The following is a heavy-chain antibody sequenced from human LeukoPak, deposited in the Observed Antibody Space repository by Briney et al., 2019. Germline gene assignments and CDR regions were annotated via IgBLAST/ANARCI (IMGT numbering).Heavy chain of an antibody. V-gene: IGHV4-39*07. J-gene: IGHJ4*02. D-gene: IGHD3-10*01. CDR1: GGSISSSSYY. Sequence: SETLSLTCTVSGGSISSSSYYWGWIRQPPGKGLEWIGEINHSGSTNYNPSLESRVTISVDTSKNQFSLKLSSVTAADTAVYYCARVVRGVIPHWGQGTLVTVSS. CDR3: ARVVRGVIPH. CDR2: INHSGST.